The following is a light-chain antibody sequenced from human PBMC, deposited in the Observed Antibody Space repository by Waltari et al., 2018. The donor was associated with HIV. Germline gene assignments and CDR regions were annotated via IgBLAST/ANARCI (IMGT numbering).Light chain of an antibody. CDR2: STN. CDR3: VLYMGGGIWV. CDR1: YGSASTRYY. V-gene: IGLV8-61*01. Sequence: QTVVTPAPALTVSPAWTVTRTYGWSYGSASTRYYPRWYHQTPGQAPRTIIYSTNTRSSVVPDLFSGSILGNKAALTITGAQADDESDYYCVLYMGGGIWVFGGGTKVTVL. J-gene: IGLJ3*02.